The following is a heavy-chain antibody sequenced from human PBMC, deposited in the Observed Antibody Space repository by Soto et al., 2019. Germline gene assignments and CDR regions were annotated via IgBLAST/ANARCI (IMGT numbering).Heavy chain of an antibody. CDR3: ARDSSMIVPIGFDP. CDR2: ISYDGSNK. Sequence: GGSLRLSCAASGFTFSSYAMHWVRQAPGKGLEWVAVISYDGSNKYYADSVKGRFTISRDNSKNTLYLQMNSLRAEDTAVYYCARDSSMIVPIGFDPWGQGTLVTVSS. V-gene: IGHV3-30-3*01. D-gene: IGHD3-22*01. CDR1: GFTFSSYA. J-gene: IGHJ5*02.